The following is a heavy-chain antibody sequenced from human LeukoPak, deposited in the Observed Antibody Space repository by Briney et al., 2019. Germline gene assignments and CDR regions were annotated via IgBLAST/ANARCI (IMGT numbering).Heavy chain of an antibody. J-gene: IGHJ4*02. CDR2: IKQDGSEK. V-gene: IGHV3-7*01. CDR3: ARDGYGGNWSYFEY. D-gene: IGHD4-23*01. CDR1: GFTFSSYW. Sequence: GGSLRLSCAASGFTFSSYWISWVRQAPGKGLEWVANIKQDGSEKYYVDSVKGRFTISRVNAKNSLYLQMNSLRAEDTAVYYCARDGYGGNWSYFEYWGEGTRGTVSS.